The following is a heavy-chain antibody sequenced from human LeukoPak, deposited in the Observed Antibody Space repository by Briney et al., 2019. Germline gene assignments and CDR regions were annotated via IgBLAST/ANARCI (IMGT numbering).Heavy chain of an antibody. CDR3: AKSYDFWTGPPGD. J-gene: IGHJ4*02. CDR2: ISSNSGYI. D-gene: IGHD3-3*01. V-gene: IGHV3-21*01. CDR1: GFSFRSYT. Sequence: GGSLRLSCAASGFSFRSYTMTWVRQAPGKGLEWVSSISSNSGYIDYADSTQGRFTISRDNAKNSLYLQMNSPRVEDTAIYYCAKSYDFWTGPPGDWGQGTLVTVSS.